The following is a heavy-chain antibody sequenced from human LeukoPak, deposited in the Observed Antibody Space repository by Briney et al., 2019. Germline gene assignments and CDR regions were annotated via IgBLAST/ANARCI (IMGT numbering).Heavy chain of an antibody. CDR2: IIPIFGTA. D-gene: IGHD6-13*01. CDR3: ARRICSSSWYPY. J-gene: IGHJ4*02. CDR1: GGTFSSYA. Sequence: ASVKVSCKASGGTFSSYAISWVRQAPGQGLEWMGGIIPIFGTANYAQKFQGRVTITADESTSTAYMELSSLRSEDTAVYYCARRICSSSWYPYWGQGTLVTVSS. V-gene: IGHV1-69*13.